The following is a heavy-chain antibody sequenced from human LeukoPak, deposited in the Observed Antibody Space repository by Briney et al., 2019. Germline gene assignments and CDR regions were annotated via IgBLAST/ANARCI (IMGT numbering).Heavy chain of an antibody. D-gene: IGHD5-24*01. J-gene: IGHJ4*02. Sequence: PSGTLFLTCAVSGASISGSGYYWGWIRQPPGKGLEWIGNIYSSGSTYYNASLQSRVTISIDTSKNQFSLKLSSVTAADTAVYYCAREKRGRRDGYSAFDYWGQGTLVTVSS. CDR2: IYSSGST. CDR1: GASISGSGYY. CDR3: AREKRGRRDGYSAFDY. V-gene: IGHV4-39*07.